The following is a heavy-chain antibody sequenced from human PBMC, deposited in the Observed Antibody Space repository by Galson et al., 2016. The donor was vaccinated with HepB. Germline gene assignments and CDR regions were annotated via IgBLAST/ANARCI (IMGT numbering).Heavy chain of an antibody. CDR1: GDSVSSNIAA. Sequence: CAISGDSVSSNIAAWNWIRQSPSRGLEWLGRTYYRSKWYNDYAVSVKSRITINPDTSKNQLSLQLNSVTPVDTAVYYCARDYYDSSGYYAGWFDPWGQGTLVTVSS. V-gene: IGHV6-1*01. D-gene: IGHD3-22*01. J-gene: IGHJ5*02. CDR2: TYYRSKWYN. CDR3: ARDYYDSSGYYAGWFDP.